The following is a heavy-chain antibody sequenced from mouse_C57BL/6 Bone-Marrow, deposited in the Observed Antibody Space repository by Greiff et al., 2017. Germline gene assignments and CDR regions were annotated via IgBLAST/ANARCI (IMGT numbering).Heavy chain of an antibody. CDR3: AKYYDYDWYFDV. CDR2: IYPGGGYT. Sequence: VQLQQSGAELVRPGTSVKMSCKASGYTFTNYWIGWAKQRPGHGLEWIGDIYPGGGYTNYNEQFKGKATLTADKSSSTAYMQFSSLTSEDSAIYYCAKYYDYDWYFDVWGTGTTVTVSS. D-gene: IGHD2-4*01. CDR1: GYTFTNYW. J-gene: IGHJ1*03. V-gene: IGHV1-63*01.